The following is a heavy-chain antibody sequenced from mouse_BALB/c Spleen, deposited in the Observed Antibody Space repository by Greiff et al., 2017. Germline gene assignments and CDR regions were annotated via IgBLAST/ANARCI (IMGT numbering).Heavy chain of an antibody. Sequence: EVQLVESGGGLVQPGGSRKLSCAASGFTFSSFGMHWVRQAPEKGLEWVAYISSGSSTIYYADTVKGRFTISRDNPKNTLFLQMTSLRSEDTAMYYCARSRPFPLVAMDYWGQGTSVTVSA. J-gene: IGHJ4*01. CDR3: ARSRPFPLVAMDY. CDR2: ISSGSSTI. V-gene: IGHV5-17*02. CDR1: GFTFSSFG.